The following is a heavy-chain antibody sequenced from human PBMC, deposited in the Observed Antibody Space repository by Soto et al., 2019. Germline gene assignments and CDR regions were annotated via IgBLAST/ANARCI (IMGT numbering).Heavy chain of an antibody. CDR2: IWYDGSNK. V-gene: IGHV3-33*01. Sequence: GGSLRLSCAASGFTFSSYGMHWVRQAPGKGLEWVAVIWYDGSNKYYADSVKGRFTISRDNSKNTLYLQMNSLRAEDTAVYYCARGGGDRWRNYYDSSGYYPQTYFDYWGQGTLVTVSS. CDR3: ARGGGDRWRNYYDSSGYYPQTYFDY. D-gene: IGHD3-22*01. CDR1: GFTFSSYG. J-gene: IGHJ4*02.